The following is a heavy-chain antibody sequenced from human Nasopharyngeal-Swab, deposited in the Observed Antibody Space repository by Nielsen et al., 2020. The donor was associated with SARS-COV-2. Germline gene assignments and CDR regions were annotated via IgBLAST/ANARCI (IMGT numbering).Heavy chain of an antibody. CDR2: ISGSGGST. J-gene: IGHJ6*02. CDR1: GFTFSSYA. Sequence: GESLKISCAASGFTFSSYAMSWVRQAPGKGLEWVSAISGSGGSTYYADSVKGRFTISRDNAKNSLYLQMNSLRAEDTAVYYCARAEGRSSSWPYYYYYGMDVWGQGTTVTVSS. D-gene: IGHD6-13*01. CDR3: ARAEGRSSSWPYYYYYGMDV. V-gene: IGHV3-23*01.